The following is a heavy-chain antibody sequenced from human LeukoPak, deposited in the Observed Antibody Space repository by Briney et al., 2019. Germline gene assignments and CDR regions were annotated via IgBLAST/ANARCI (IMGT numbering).Heavy chain of an antibody. Sequence: GGSLRLSCAASGFTFSSYGMHWVRQAPGKGLEWVAVISYDASNKFYSDSVKGRITISRDNSKNTLYLQMNSLRGEDSAVYYCAKVGPVSGSIDYWGQGTLVTVSS. CDR2: ISYDASNK. CDR1: GFTFSSYG. J-gene: IGHJ4*02. D-gene: IGHD6-19*01. CDR3: AKVGPVSGSIDY. V-gene: IGHV3-30*18.